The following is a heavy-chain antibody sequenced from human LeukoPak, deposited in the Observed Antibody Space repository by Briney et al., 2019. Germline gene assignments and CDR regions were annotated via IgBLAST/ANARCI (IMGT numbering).Heavy chain of an antibody. CDR2: IKQDGSEK. CDR3: ARSPVGMDV. CDR1: GFTFSSYS. Sequence: GGSLRLSCAASGFTFSSYSMNWVRQAPGKGLEWVANIKQDGSEKYYVDSVKGRFTISRDNAKNSLYLQMNSLRAEDTAVYYCARSPVGMDVWGQGTTVTVSS. V-gene: IGHV3-7*03. J-gene: IGHJ6*02.